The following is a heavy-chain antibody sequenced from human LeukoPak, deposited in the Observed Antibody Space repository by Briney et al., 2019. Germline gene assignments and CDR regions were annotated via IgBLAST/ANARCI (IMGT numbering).Heavy chain of an antibody. D-gene: IGHD3-22*01. CDR2: IYYSGST. Sequence: SETLSLTCAVSGGSISSSSYYWGWIRQPPGKGLEWIGSIYYSGSTYYNPSLKSRVTISVDTSKNQFSLKLSSVTAADTAVYYCARGSDYYYDYNFQHWGQGTLVTASS. V-gene: IGHV4-39*07. CDR3: ARGSDYYYDYNFQH. J-gene: IGHJ1*01. CDR1: GGSISSSSYY.